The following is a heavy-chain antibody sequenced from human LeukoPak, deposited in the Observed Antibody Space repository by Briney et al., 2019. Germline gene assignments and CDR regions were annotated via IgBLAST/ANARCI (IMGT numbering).Heavy chain of an antibody. CDR2: IKSKTDGATT. CDR3: TTVGSSRYYYYFDY. Sequence: PGGSLRLSCAASGFTFNHAWMSWVRQAPGKGLEWVSRIKSKTDGATTEYAAPVKGRFTISRDDSKNTLYLQMNSLKTEDTAVYYCTTVGSSRYYYYFDYWGQGSLVTVSS. J-gene: IGHJ4*02. V-gene: IGHV3-15*01. CDR1: GFTFNHAW. D-gene: IGHD3-22*01.